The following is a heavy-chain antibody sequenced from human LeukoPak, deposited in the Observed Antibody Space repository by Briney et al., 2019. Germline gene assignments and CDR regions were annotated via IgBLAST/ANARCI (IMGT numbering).Heavy chain of an antibody. D-gene: IGHD3-22*01. CDR3: AKPAYDSSGQCFDY. CDR2: ISSSSSYT. CDR1: GFTFSDYY. J-gene: IGHJ4*02. Sequence: GGSLRLSCAASGFTFSDYYMSWIRQAPGKGLEWVSYISSSSSYTNYADSVKGRFTISRDNAKNSLYLQMNSLRAEDTAVYYCAKPAYDSSGQCFDYWGRGTLVTVSS. V-gene: IGHV3-11*06.